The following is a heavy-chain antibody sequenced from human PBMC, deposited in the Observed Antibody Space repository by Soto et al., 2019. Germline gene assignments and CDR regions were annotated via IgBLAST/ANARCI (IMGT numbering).Heavy chain of an antibody. CDR1: GGSINSYY. D-gene: IGHD2-15*01. CDR3: ARHLGGRNYYYGMDI. Sequence: SETLSLTCTVSGGSINSYYWSWIRQPPGKGLEWIGYIYYSGITNYNPSLKSRVTISVDTSKNQFSLKLSSVTAAETAVYYCARHLGGRNYYYGMDIWGQGTTVTVSS. V-gene: IGHV4-59*08. CDR2: IYYSGIT. J-gene: IGHJ6*02.